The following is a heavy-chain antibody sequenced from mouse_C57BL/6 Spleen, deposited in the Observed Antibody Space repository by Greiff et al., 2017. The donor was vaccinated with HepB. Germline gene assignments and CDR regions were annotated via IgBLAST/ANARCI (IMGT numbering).Heavy chain of an antibody. CDR1: GFTFSSYA. CDR3: ARDPLRLLLYFDV. Sequence: EVQLVESGGGLVKPGGSLKLSCAASGFTFSSYAMSWVRQTPDKRLEWVATISDGGSYTYYPDNVKGRFTISRDNAKNNLYLQMSHLKSEDTAMYYCARDPLRLLLYFDVWGTGTTVTVAS. J-gene: IGHJ1*03. V-gene: IGHV5-4*01. CDR2: ISDGGSYT.